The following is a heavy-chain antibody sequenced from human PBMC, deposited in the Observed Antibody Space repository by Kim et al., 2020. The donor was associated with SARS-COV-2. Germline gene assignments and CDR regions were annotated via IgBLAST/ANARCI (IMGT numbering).Heavy chain of an antibody. CDR1: GGSISSSSYY. J-gene: IGHJ4*02. D-gene: IGHD4-17*01. Sequence: SETLSLTCTVSGGSISSSSYYWGWIRQPPGKGLEWIGSIYYSGSTYYNPSLKSRVTISVDTSKNQFSLKLSSVTAADTAVYYCARHKDDYGDTLVYALFDYWGQGTLVTVSS. CDR3: ARHKDDYGDTLVYALFDY. V-gene: IGHV4-39*01. CDR2: IYYSGST.